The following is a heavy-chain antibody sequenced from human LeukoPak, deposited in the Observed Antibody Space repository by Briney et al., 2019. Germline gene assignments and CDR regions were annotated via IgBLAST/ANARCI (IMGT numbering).Heavy chain of an antibody. CDR1: GFTFNNYA. V-gene: IGHV3-43*02. CDR3: AREDGSQLDY. Sequence: PGGSLRLSCAASGFTFNNYAMHWVRQGPGKGLEWVSLISGDGGRVYYADSMKGRFTISRDNAKSSLCLQMDSLRAGDTAVYYCAREDGSQLDYWGRGTLVTVSS. J-gene: IGHJ4*02. CDR2: ISGDGGRV. D-gene: IGHD1-26*01.